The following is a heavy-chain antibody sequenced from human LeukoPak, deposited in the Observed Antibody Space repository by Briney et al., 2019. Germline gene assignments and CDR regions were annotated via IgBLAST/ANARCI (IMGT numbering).Heavy chain of an antibody. J-gene: IGHJ6*03. CDR1: GGTFSSYV. Sequence: SVKVSCKASGGTFSSYVITWVRQAPGQGLEWMGGIIPIFGTANYAQKLQGRVTLTTDDSTSTAYMELSSLTSEDTAVYFCARGEPTHYYGSGGKYYMDVWGKGTTVTVSS. V-gene: IGHV1-69*05. CDR2: IIPIFGTA. D-gene: IGHD3-10*01. CDR3: ARGEPTHYYGSGGKYYMDV.